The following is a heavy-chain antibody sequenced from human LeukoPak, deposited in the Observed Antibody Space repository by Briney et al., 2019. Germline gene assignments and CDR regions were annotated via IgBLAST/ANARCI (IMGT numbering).Heavy chain of an antibody. CDR3: ASYYYDSSGYESAPDAFDI. CDR1: GYSFTSYW. D-gene: IGHD3-22*01. CDR2: IYPGDSDT. V-gene: IGHV5-51*01. Sequence: GESLKISCKGSGYSFTSYWIGWVRQMPGKGLEWMGIIYPGDSDTRYSPSFQGQVTISADKSISTAYLQWSSLKALDTAMYYCASYYYDSSGYESAPDAFDIWGQGTMVTVSS. J-gene: IGHJ3*02.